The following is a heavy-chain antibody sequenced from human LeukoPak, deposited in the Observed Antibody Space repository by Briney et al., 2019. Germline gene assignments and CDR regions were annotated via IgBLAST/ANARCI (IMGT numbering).Heavy chain of an antibody. D-gene: IGHD6-13*01. CDR2: LSISGGGT. V-gene: IGHV3-23*01. Sequence: PGGSLRLSCAASGFTLTSYAMNWVRQAPGKGLEWVSTLSISGGGTFYADSVKGRFTISRDNSKNTLYLQMNTLRAEDTAVYYCAKTAAMANNWFDPWGQGTLVTVSS. CDR1: GFTLTSYA. J-gene: IGHJ5*02. CDR3: AKTAAMANNWFDP.